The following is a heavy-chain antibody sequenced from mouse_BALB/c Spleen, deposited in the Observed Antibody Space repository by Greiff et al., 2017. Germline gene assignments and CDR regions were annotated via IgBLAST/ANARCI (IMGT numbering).Heavy chain of an antibody. CDR3: EREGITHYAMDY. CDR1: GFTFSSYA. D-gene: IGHD1-1*01. J-gene: IGHJ4*01. V-gene: IGHV5-6-5*01. Sequence: EVKLVESGGGLVKPGGSLKLSCAASGFTFSSYAMSWVRQTPEKRLEWVASISSGGSTYYPDSVKGRFTISRDNARNILYLQMSSLRSEDTAMYYCEREGITHYAMDYWGQGTSVTVSS. CDR2: ISSGGST.